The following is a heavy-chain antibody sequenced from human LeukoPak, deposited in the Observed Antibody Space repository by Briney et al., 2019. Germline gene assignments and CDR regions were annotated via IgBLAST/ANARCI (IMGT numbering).Heavy chain of an antibody. CDR1: GFTFSSYS. D-gene: IGHD2-15*01. Sequence: PGGSLRLSCAASGFTFSSYSMNWVRQAPGKGLEWVSYISSSSSTIYYADSVKGRFTISRDNAKNSLYLQMNSLRTEDTAVYYCARDALDCSGGTCYFNWFDPWGQGTLVTVAS. CDR2: ISSSSSTI. V-gene: IGHV3-48*04. J-gene: IGHJ5*02. CDR3: ARDALDCSGGTCYFNWFDP.